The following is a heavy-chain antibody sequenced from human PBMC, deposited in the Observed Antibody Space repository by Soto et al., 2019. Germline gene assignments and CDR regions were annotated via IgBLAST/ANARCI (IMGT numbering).Heavy chain of an antibody. CDR1: GGTFSSYT. J-gene: IGHJ4*02. D-gene: IGHD3-22*01. CDR3: ARASSLYDSSGYYRGDY. Sequence: QVQLVQSGAEVKKPGSSVKVSCKASGGTFSSYTISWVRQAPGQGLEWMGRIIPIVGIANDAQKFQGRVTITADKSPSTAYMELSSLRSEDTAVYYCARASSLYDSSGYYRGDYWGQGTLVTVSS. CDR2: IIPIVGIA. V-gene: IGHV1-69*02.